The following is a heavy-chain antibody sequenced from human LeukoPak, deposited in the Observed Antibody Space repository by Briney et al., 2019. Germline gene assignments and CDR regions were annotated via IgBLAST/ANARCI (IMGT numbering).Heavy chain of an antibody. D-gene: IGHD6-19*01. CDR1: GYTFTSYG. CDR3: ARGPYSSGWYEFYGFDP. Sequence: ASVKVSCKASGYTFTSYGISWVRQATGQGLEWMGWMNPNSGNTGYAQKFQGRVTMTRNTSISTAYMELSSLRSEDTAVYYCARGPYSSGWYEFYGFDPWGQGTLVTVSS. V-gene: IGHV1-8*02. CDR2: MNPNSGNT. J-gene: IGHJ5*02.